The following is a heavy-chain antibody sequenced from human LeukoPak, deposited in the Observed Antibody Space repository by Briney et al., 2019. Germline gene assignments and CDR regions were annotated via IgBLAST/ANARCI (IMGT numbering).Heavy chain of an antibody. V-gene: IGHV3-74*03. Sequence: GGSLRLSCAASGFTFRNHWMHWVRQTPGKGLVWVSRISSDGSSTTYADSVKGRFTISRDNAKNTLYLQMNNLRAEDTAKYYCARDQRVTGRPDIDYWGQGTLVIVSS. CDR3: ARDQRVTGRPDIDY. D-gene: IGHD6-6*01. CDR2: ISSDGSST. CDR1: GFTFRNHW. J-gene: IGHJ4*02.